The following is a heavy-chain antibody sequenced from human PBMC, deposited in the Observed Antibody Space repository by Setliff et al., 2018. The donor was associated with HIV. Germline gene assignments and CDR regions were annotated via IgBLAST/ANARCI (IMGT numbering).Heavy chain of an antibody. Sequence: SETLSLTCAVSGYSLSSDYYWSWIRQPAGKGLEWIGRVYSSGNTNYNPSFKSRVTMSVDTSKNQFSLNLNSVTAADTAIYYCARQVGSQYSYWAYYFDSWGQGALVTVSS. CDR1: GYSLSSDYY. V-gene: IGHV4-4*07. CDR2: VYSSGNT. CDR3: ARQVGSQYSYWAYYFDS. J-gene: IGHJ4*02. D-gene: IGHD5-18*01.